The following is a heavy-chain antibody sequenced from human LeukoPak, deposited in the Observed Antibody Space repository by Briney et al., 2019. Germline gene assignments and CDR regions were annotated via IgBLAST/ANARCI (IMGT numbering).Heavy chain of an antibody. CDR2: IYYDGSNI. CDR1: EFTFTTYG. CDR3: ARDWKTNSFDY. J-gene: IGHJ4*02. D-gene: IGHD1-1*01. Sequence: PGGSLRLSCAASEFTFTTYGMHWVRQAPGKGLEWVAFIYYDGSNIYYADYVKGRFTISRDLSKNTLYLQMDSLRAEDTAIYYCARDWKTNSFDYWGQGTLVTVSS. V-gene: IGHV3-33*01.